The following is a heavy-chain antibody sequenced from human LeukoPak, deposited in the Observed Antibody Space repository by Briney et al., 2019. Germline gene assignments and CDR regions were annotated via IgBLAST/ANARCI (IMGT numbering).Heavy chain of an antibody. Sequence: ASVKVSCKASGGTFSSYAISWVRQAPGQGLEWMGWISAYNGNTNYAQKLQGRVTMTTDTSTSTAYMELRSLRSDDTAVYCCARDVVVVPAAQNDYWGQGTLVTVSS. CDR3: ARDVVVVPAAQNDY. V-gene: IGHV1-18*01. D-gene: IGHD2-2*01. CDR1: GGTFSSYA. J-gene: IGHJ4*02. CDR2: ISAYNGNT.